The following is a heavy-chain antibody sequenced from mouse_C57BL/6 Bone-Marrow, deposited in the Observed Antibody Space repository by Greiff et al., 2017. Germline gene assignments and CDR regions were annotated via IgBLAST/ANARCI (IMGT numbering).Heavy chain of an antibody. J-gene: IGHJ4*01. V-gene: IGHV1-15*01. Sequence: LVESGAELVRPGASVTLSCKASGYTFTDYEMHWVKQTPVHGLEWIGAIDPETGGTAYNQKFKGKAILTADKSSSTAYMELRSLTSEDSAVYYCTHMVTTKGYYAMDYWGQGTSVTVSS. CDR2: IDPETGGT. D-gene: IGHD2-2*01. CDR1: GYTFTDYE. CDR3: THMVTTKGYYAMDY.